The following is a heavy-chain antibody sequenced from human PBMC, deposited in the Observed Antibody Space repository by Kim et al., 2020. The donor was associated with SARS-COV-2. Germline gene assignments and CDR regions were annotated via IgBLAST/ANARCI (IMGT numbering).Heavy chain of an antibody. CDR3: AKMEDIVVVPDPSGYYYYGMDV. D-gene: IGHD2-2*01. CDR2: ISGSGGST. V-gene: IGHV3-23*01. J-gene: IGHJ6*02. Sequence: GGSLRLSCAASGFTFSSYAMSWVRQAPGKGLEWVSAISGSGGSTYYADSVKGRFTISRDNSKNTLYLQMNSLRAEDTAVYYCAKMEDIVVVPDPSGYYYYGMDVWGQGTTVTVSS. CDR1: GFTFSSYA.